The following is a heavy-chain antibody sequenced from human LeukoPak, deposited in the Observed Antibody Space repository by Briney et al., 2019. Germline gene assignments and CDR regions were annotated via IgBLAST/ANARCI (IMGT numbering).Heavy chain of an antibody. Sequence: SVKVSCKASGYTFTGYYMHWVRQAPGQGLEWMGGIIPIFGTANYAQKFQGRVTITADKSTSTAYMELSSLRSEDTAVYYCARGRAVLPCLDWGQGTLVTASS. J-gene: IGHJ4*02. CDR3: ARGRAVLPCLD. V-gene: IGHV1-69*06. CDR1: GYTFTGYY. CDR2: IIPIFGTA.